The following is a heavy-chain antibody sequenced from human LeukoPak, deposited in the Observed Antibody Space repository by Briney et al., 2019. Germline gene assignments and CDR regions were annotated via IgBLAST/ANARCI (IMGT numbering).Heavy chain of an antibody. Sequence: GESLKISCKGPRHSFHSHWIGWVRQMPGKGLEWMGIIYPGDSDTRYSPSFQGQVTISADKSISTAYLQWNSLEASDSAIYYCARRGDSDFRIDWGQGTLVTVSS. V-gene: IGHV5-51*01. J-gene: IGHJ4*02. CDR1: RHSFHSHW. CDR2: IYPGDSDT. CDR3: ARRGDSDFRID. D-gene: IGHD2-21*02.